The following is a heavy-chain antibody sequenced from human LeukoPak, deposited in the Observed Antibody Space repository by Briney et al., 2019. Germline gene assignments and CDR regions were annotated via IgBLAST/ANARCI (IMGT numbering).Heavy chain of an antibody. CDR3: TAVATNGIGHAFDI. D-gene: IGHD5-12*01. CDR1: GFTFSSYG. Sequence: GGSLRLSCAASGFTFSSYGMHWVRQAPGKGLEWVGRIKSKTDGGTTDYAAPVKGRFTISRDDSKNTLHLQMSSLKTEDTAVYYCTAVATNGIGHAFDIWGQGTMITVSS. CDR2: IKSKTDGGTT. V-gene: IGHV3-15*01. J-gene: IGHJ3*02.